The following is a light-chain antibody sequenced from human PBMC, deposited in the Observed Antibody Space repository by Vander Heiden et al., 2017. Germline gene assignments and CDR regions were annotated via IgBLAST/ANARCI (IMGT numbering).Light chain of an antibody. V-gene: IGKV3D-20*01. Sequence: EIVLTQSPATLSLSPGERATLYCGASQSVSSSYLAWYQQKPGRAPRLLIYDASSSATGIPDRFSGSGSLTDFTLTISRLAPEAFAVYYCQQYCSSPLTFGGGTKVEIK. CDR3: QQYCSSPLT. J-gene: IGKJ4*01. CDR2: DAS. CDR1: QSVSSSY.